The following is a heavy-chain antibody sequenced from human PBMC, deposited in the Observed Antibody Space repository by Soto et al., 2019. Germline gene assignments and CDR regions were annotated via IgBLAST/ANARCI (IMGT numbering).Heavy chain of an antibody. CDR2: IIPIFGTA. J-gene: IGHJ6*02. CDR1: GGTFSSYA. V-gene: IGHV1-69*01. Sequence: QVQLVQSGAEVKKPGSSVKVSCKASGGTFSSYAISWVRQAPGQGLEWMGGIIPIFGTANYAQKFQGRVTIAADEPTSTAYMELSSLRSEDTAVYYCARGPAAHYYYYYYGMDVWGQGTTVTVSS. D-gene: IGHD2-2*01. CDR3: ARGPAAHYYYYYYGMDV.